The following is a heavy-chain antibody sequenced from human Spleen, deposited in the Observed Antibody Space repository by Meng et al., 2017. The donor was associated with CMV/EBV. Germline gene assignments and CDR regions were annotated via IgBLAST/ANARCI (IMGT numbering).Heavy chain of an antibody. CDR3: ARGSEGVGPYDNSGYHHSPVDY. D-gene: IGHD3-22*01. V-gene: IGHV1-2*02. CDR2: INPNTGGT. J-gene: IGHJ4*02. CDR1: YY. Sequence: YYIHWVRQAPGQGLEWMGWINPNTGGTNYAQMFQGRVTMTRDSSISTAYMELSGLRSDDTAVYYCARGSEGVGPYDNSGYHHSPVDYWGQGTLVTVSS.